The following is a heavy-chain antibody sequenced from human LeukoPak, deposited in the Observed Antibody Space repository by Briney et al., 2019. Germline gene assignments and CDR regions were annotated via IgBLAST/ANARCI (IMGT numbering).Heavy chain of an antibody. V-gene: IGHV5-51*01. D-gene: IGHD3-3*01. CDR3: ARSDGGVWYFDY. Sequence: PGGSLKISWKGPGYSFTNYWIAWVRQLPGKGLGWMGIFYPGDSDTRSSPSFQGQVTISADKSIITAYLQWSSLKASDTAMYYCARSDGGVWYFDYWGQGTLVTVSS. CDR1: GYSFTNYW. CDR2: FYPGDSDT. J-gene: IGHJ4*02.